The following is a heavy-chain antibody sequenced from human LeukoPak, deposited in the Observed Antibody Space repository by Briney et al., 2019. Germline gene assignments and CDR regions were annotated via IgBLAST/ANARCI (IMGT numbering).Heavy chain of an antibody. CDR1: GFPFSNYA. CDR2: IFGSGGSA. V-gene: IGHV3-23*01. J-gene: IGHJ4*02. CDR3: GKTTTGYSSGRYPAWPVDY. Sequence: GGSLRLSCTASGFPFSNYAMYWVRQSPGKGLEWVSGIFGSGGSAHYADSVKGRFTISRDNSKNTVYLQMNSLRAEDTAVYYCGKTTTGYSSGRYPAWPVDYWGQGTLVTVSS. D-gene: IGHD6-19*01.